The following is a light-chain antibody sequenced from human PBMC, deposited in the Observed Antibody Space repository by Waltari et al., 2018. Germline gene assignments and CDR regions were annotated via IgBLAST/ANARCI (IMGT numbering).Light chain of an antibody. CDR1: RSNIGSNP. Sequence: QAVLTQPPSASGTPGQTVTLSCSGSRSNIGSNPVPGYQQLPGTTPKVLIYNNDQRPSGVPDRFSGSKSGTSVSLAISGLQSDDEADYYCSTWDDGLAGGVVFGGGTKLTVL. J-gene: IGLJ2*01. CDR2: NND. CDR3: STWDDGLAGGVV. V-gene: IGLV1-44*01.